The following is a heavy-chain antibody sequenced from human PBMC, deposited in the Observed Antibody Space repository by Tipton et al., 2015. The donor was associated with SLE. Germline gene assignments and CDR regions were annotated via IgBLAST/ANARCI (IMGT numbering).Heavy chain of an antibody. D-gene: IGHD1-26*01. CDR2: ISYDGSNK. V-gene: IGHV3-30*04. J-gene: IGHJ3*02. CDR1: GFTFSSYA. Sequence: SLRLSCAASGFTFSSYAMHWVRQAPGKGLEWVAVISYDGSNKYYADSVKGRFTISRDNSKNTLYLQMNSLRAEDTAVYYSCGSYLDDAFDIWGQGTMVTVSS. CDR3: CGSYLDDAFDI.